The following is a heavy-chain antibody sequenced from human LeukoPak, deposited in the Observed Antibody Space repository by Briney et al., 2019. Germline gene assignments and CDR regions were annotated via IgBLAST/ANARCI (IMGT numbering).Heavy chain of an antibody. CDR2: IYYSGNT. CDR3: ARTTEGGYTYGYFYYYYMDV. Sequence: PSETLSLTCAVYGVSLSGYYWSWIRQPPGKGLEWIGSIYYSGNTYYNASLKSQVSISIDTSKNQFSLKVTSVTAADTAMYYCARTTEGGYTYGYFYYYYMDVWGKGTTVTISS. D-gene: IGHD5-18*01. V-gene: IGHV4-34*01. J-gene: IGHJ6*03. CDR1: GVSLSGYY.